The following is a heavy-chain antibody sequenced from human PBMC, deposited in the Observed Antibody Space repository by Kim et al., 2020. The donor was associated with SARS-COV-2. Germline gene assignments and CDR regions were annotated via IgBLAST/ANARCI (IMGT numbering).Heavy chain of an antibody. V-gene: IGHV1-24*01. CDR1: GYNLTELS. J-gene: IGHJ6*02. Sequence: ASVKVSCKVSGYNLTELSMHWVRQAPGKGLEWMGGFDPEDGETIYAQKFQGRVTMTEDTSTDTAYMELSSLRSEDTAVYYCAADPFGGVPPTHYYGMDVWGQGTTVTVSS. CDR3: AADPFGGVPPTHYYGMDV. CDR2: FDPEDGET. D-gene: IGHD3-16*01.